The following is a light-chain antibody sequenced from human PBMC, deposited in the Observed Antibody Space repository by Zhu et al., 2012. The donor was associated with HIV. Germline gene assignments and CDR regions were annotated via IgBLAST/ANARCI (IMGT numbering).Light chain of an antibody. CDR2: GAS. CDR1: QSVSSN. CDR3: QQYNNWPGT. Sequence: EIVLTQSPATLSLSPGERATLSCRASQSVSSNLAWYQQKPGQAPRLLIYGASTRATGIPARFSGSGSGTEFTLTISSLQSEDFAVYYCQQYNNWPGTFGQGTKVAIK. V-gene: IGKV3D-15*01. J-gene: IGKJ1*01.